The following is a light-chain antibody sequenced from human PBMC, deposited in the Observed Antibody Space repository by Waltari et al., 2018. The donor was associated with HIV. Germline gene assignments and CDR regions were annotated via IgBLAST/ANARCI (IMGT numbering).Light chain of an antibody. J-gene: IGKJ1*01. Sequence: DIQMTQSPSSLSASVGDRVTITCRASQRINHLLNWYQQTPGKAPKLLIFSASTLQSGFSSRFSGSGYGTDFTLTISNLQAEDFATYYCQQSYSSPRTFGQGTKVEIK. V-gene: IGKV1-39*01. CDR3: QQSYSSPRT. CDR1: QRINHL. CDR2: SAS.